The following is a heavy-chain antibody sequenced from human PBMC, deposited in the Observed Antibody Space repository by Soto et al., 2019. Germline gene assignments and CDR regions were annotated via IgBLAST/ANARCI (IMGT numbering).Heavy chain of an antibody. CDR2: MNPNSGNT. Sequence: QVQLVQSGAEVKKPGASVKVSCMASGYTFTSYDINWVRQATGQGLEWMGWMNPNSGNTGYAQKFRGRVTMTRNTSISTAYMELSSLRSEDTAVYYCARERTGTTSMDVWGQGTTVTVSS. J-gene: IGHJ6*02. V-gene: IGHV1-8*01. CDR1: GYTFTSYD. D-gene: IGHD1-1*01. CDR3: ARERTGTTSMDV.